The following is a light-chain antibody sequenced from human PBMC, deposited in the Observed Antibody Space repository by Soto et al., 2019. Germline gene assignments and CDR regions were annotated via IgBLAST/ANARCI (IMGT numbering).Light chain of an antibody. J-gene: IGKJ3*01. CDR2: GAS. Sequence: EIVLTQSPGTLSLSPRERATLSCRASQSVSSSYLAWYQQKPGQAPRLLIYGASSRATGIPDRFGGSGSGTDFTLTISRLEPEDFAVYYCQQYGSSLFTFGPGTKVDIK. V-gene: IGKV3-20*01. CDR3: QQYGSSLFT. CDR1: QSVSSSY.